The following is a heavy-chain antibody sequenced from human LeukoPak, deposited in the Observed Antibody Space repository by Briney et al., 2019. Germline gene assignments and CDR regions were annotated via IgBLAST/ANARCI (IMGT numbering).Heavy chain of an antibody. Sequence: KPSETLSLTCTVSGGSISSRSYYWGWIRQPPGKGLEWIGSIYHSGSTYYNPSLKSRVTISVDTSKNQFSLKLSSVTAADTAVYYCARGDYDTRGYYYYYYGMDVWGQGTTVTVSS. CDR3: ARGDYDTRGYYYYYYGMDV. CDR1: GGSISSRSYY. J-gene: IGHJ6*02. CDR2: IYHSGST. V-gene: IGHV4-39*01. D-gene: IGHD3-22*01.